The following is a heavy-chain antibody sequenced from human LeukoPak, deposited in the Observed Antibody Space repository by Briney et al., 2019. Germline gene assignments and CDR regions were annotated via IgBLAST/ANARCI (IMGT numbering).Heavy chain of an antibody. CDR3: ARQWYYYDSSGYYYDAFDI. CDR2: ISSSSSTI. CDR1: GFTFSSYS. V-gene: IGHV3-48*04. Sequence: PGGSLRLSCAASGFTFSSYSMNWVRQAPGKGLEWVSYISSSSSTIYYADSVKGRFTISRDNAKNSLYLQMNSLRAEDTAVYYCARQWYYYDSSGYYYDAFDIWGQRTMVTVSS. J-gene: IGHJ3*02. D-gene: IGHD3-22*01.